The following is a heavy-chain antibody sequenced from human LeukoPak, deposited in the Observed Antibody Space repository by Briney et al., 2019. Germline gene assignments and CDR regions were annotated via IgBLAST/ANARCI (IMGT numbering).Heavy chain of an antibody. V-gene: IGHV3-74*01. D-gene: IGHD1-26*01. CDR2: TNGDGSSR. CDR3: ARDQAVGSTRDS. Sequence: GGSLRLSCAASGFTFSSYWMHWVRQPLGKGLVWVSRTNGDGSSRIYADSVKGRFTISRDNAKNTVYLQMTSLRAEDTAVYYCARDQAVGSTRDSWGQGTLVTVSS. CDR1: GFTFSSYW. J-gene: IGHJ4*02.